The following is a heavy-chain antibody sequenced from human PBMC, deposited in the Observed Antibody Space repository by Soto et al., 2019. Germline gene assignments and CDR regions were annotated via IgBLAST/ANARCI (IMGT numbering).Heavy chain of an antibody. CDR1: GDSITRGDYY. CDR2: KHLNGST. D-gene: IGHD3-22*01. Sequence: PSETLSLTCTVSGDSITRGDYYSSWIRQPPGKGLERIGYKHLNGSTYYNPSLKSRVTISLDTSRNQFSLKLSSVTAADTALYYCARGRGYYYGRSGYYFDQWGQGALVTVS. J-gene: IGHJ4*02. CDR3: ARGRGYYYGRSGYYFDQ. V-gene: IGHV4-30-4*01.